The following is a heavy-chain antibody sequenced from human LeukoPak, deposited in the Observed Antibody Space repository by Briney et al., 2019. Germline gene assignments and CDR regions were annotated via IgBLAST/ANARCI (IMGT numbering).Heavy chain of an antibody. CDR3: ARDRPLLWFGEFHYVNFDY. D-gene: IGHD3-10*01. Sequence: ASVKVSCKASGYTFTSYGISWVRQAPGQGLEWMGWISAYNGNTNYAQKLQGRVTMTTDRSTSTAYMELRSLRSDDTAVYYCARDRPLLWFGEFHYVNFDYWGQGTLVTVSS. CDR2: ISAYNGNT. J-gene: IGHJ4*02. V-gene: IGHV1-18*01. CDR1: GYTFTSYG.